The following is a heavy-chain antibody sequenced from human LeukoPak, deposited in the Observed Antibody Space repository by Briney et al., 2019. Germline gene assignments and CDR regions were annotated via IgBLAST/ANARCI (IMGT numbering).Heavy chain of an antibody. D-gene: IGHD6-13*01. CDR3: ASRIAAAGTSFDY. J-gene: IGHJ4*02. V-gene: IGHV4-59*05. CDR2: IYYSGST. CDR1: GGSISSYY. Sequence: SETLSLTCTVSGGSISSYYWSWIRQPPGKGLEWIGSIYYSGSTYYNPSLKSRVTISVDTSKNQFSLKLSSVTAADTAVYYCASRIAAAGTSFDYWGQGTLVTVSS.